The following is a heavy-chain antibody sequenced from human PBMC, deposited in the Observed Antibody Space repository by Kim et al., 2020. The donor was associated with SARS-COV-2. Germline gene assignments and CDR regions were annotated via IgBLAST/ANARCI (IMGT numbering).Heavy chain of an antibody. J-gene: IGHJ6*03. CDR1: GGSISSYY. CDR3: ARGGYDYIWGSYRPDYYYYYMDV. CDR2: IYYSGIT. D-gene: IGHD3-16*02. Sequence: SETLSLTCTVSGGSISSYYWSWIRQPPGKGLEWIGYIYYSGITNYNPSLKSRVTISVDTSKNQFSLKLSSVTAADTAVYYCARGGYDYIWGSYRPDYYYYYMDVWGKGTTVTVSS. V-gene: IGHV4-59*01.